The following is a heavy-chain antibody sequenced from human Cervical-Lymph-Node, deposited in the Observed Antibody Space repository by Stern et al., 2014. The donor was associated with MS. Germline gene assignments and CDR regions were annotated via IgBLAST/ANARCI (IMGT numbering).Heavy chain of an antibody. CDR1: GFTFDDYA. J-gene: IGHJ6*02. V-gene: IGHV3-9*01. D-gene: IGHD6-6*01. CDR3: AKDMRGGSSYAMDV. CDR2: ISGNGGKT. Sequence: EVQLVESGGGLVQPGRSLRLSCAASGFTFDDYAMHWVRQAPGEGLEWVSGISGNGGKTEYADSVKGRFTISRDNAKNSLYLQMDSLRAEDTALYYCAKDMRGGSSYAMDVWGQGTTVTVSS.